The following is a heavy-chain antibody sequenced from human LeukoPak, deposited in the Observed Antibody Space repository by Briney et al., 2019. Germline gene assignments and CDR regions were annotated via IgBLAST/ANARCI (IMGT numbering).Heavy chain of an antibody. D-gene: IGHD2-2*01. CDR2: INPNDGDT. J-gene: IGHJ4*02. CDR3: ARANFPYCSSTTCLFDY. V-gene: IGHV1-2*02. Sequence: ASVKVSCKASGYTFTDYYMHWVRQAPGQGFEWMGWINPNDGDTNYAQKFQGRVTTTRDTSISTAHMEVSRLRSDDTAVYYCARANFPYCSSTTCLFDYWGQGTLVTVSS. CDR1: GYTFTDYY.